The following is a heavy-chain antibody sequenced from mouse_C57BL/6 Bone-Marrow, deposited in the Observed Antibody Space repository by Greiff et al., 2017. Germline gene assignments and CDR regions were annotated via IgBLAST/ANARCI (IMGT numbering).Heavy chain of an antibody. V-gene: IGHV5-9-1*02. Sequence: EVKVVESGEGLVKPGGSLKLSCAASGFTFSSYAMSWVRQTPEKRLEWVAYISSGGDYLYYADTVKGLFTFSRDNARDTLYLQMSSLKSEDTAMYYCTRDRRRMFAYWGQGTLVTVSA. CDR2: ISSGGDYL. CDR1: GFTFSSYA. CDR3: TRDRRRMFAY. J-gene: IGHJ3*01.